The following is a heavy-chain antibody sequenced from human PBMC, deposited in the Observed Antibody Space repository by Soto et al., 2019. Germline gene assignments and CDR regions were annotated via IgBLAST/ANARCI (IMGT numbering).Heavy chain of an antibody. Sequence: ASVKVSCKASGYSFTSYEISWLRQAPGQGPEWMGIINPSVGTTHYAQDFQGRLTLTSDTSTSTVYLDLSSLTSGDTAVYHCALKVVTYFDNWGQGTQVTSPQ. V-gene: IGHV1-46*01. CDR1: GYSFTSYE. CDR3: ALKVVTYFDN. J-gene: IGHJ4*02. CDR2: INPSVGTT. D-gene: IGHD2-21*01.